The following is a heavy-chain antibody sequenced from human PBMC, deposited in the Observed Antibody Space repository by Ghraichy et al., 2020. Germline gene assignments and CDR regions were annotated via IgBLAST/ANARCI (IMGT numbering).Heavy chain of an antibody. D-gene: IGHD2-8*01. CDR2: MNPNSGNT. Sequence: ASVNVSCKTSGYTFTSYDINWVRQATGQGLEWMGWMNPNSGNTGYAQKFQGRVTMTKNASISTAYMELSSLRSEDAAIYYCARPRDCTNGVCYPDFDYWGQGTLVTVSS. J-gene: IGHJ4*02. V-gene: IGHV1-8*01. CDR1: GYTFTSYD. CDR3: ARPRDCTNGVCYPDFDY.